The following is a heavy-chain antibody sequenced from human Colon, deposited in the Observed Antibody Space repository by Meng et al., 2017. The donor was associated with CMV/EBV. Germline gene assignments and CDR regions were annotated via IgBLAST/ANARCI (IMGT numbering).Heavy chain of an antibody. CDR3: ARGINGGCGD. CDR1: GDIVSSNSAA. CDR2: TYYRSKWYH. V-gene: IGHV6-1*01. J-gene: IGHJ4*02. Sequence: QVQLQQSGPGRVMPSQTLSLTCAISGDIVSSNSAAWHWIRQSPAGGLEWLGRTYYRSKWYHEYAVSVKSRITISPDTPKNQFSLQLNSMTPEDTAVYYCARGINGGCGDWGQGTLVTVAS. D-gene: IGHD4-23*01.